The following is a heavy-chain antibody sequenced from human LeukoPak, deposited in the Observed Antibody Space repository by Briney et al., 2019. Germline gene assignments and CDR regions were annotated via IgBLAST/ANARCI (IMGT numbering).Heavy chain of an antibody. CDR3: ARDQCEGRGIIISPLDY. D-gene: IGHD3-10*01. CDR2: SKHKGGT. CDR1: GGSFSGYY. Sequence: SSETLSLPRAVYGGSFSGYYWSWIRQPPGKGLEWIGESKHKGGTNYNPPLKRRATISVYTPKKQFSLTLTSVTAADTAVYYFARDQCEGRGIIISPLDYWGQGSLVTVSS. J-gene: IGHJ4*02. V-gene: IGHV4-34*01.